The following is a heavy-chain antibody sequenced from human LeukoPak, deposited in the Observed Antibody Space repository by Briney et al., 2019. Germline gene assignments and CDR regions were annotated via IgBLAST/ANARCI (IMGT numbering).Heavy chain of an antibody. CDR2: ISGSGGST. CDR1: GFTFSSFG. J-gene: IGHJ3*02. D-gene: IGHD2-8*01. Sequence: GGSLRLSCAASGFTFSSFGMHWVRQAPGKGLEWVSAISGSGGSTYYADSVKGRFTISRDNSKNTLYLQMNSLRAEDTAVYYCAKNHGMLGPHAFDIWGQGTMVTVSS. CDR3: AKNHGMLGPHAFDI. V-gene: IGHV3-23*01.